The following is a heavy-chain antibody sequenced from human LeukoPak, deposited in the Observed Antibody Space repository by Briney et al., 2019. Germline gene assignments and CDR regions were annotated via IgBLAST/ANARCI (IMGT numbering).Heavy chain of an antibody. CDR1: GGSFSGYY. J-gene: IGHJ6*03. V-gene: IGHV4-34*01. Sequence: SETLSLTCAVFGGSFSGYYWSYIRQSPGKGLEWIGEISHSGNTNYNPSLMGRVTISVDAFKNRFSLKLTSVTAADTGVYYCAGGLHYYYYMDVWGTGTTVTVSS. CDR3: AGGLHYYYYMDV. CDR2: ISHSGNT.